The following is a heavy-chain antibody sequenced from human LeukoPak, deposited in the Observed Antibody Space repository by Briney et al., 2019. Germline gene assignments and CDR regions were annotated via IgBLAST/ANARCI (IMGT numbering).Heavy chain of an antibody. D-gene: IGHD3-10*01. CDR1: GFTFSSYA. V-gene: IGHV3-23*01. CDR2: ISGSGGST. J-gene: IGHJ6*04. Sequence: GGSLRLSCAASGFTFSSYAMSWVHQAPGKGLEWVSAISGSGGSTYYADSVKGRFTISRDNSKNTLYLQMNSLRAEDTAVYYCAKDFNVLLWFGEPRLYGMDVWGKGTTVTVSS. CDR3: AKDFNVLLWFGEPRLYGMDV.